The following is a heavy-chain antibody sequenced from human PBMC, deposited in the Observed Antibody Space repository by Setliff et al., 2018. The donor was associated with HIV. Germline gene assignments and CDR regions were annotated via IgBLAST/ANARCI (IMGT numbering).Heavy chain of an antibody. Sequence: ASVKVSCKASGGTFSNYGMSWVRQAPGQGLEWMGGIIPISGTANYAQKFQGRVTITTDESTSTAYMELSVLRSEDTAVYYCARDFGGYCSSMSCPGLFDPWGQGTLVTVS. CDR1: GGTFSNYG. V-gene: IGHV1-69*05. J-gene: IGHJ5*02. D-gene: IGHD2-2*01. CDR3: ARDFGGYCSSMSCPGLFDP. CDR2: IIPISGTA.